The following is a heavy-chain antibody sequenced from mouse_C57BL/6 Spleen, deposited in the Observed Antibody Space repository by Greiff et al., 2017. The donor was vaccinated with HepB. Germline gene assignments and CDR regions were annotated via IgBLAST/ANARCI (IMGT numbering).Heavy chain of an antibody. Sequence: VKLQQPGAELVKPGASVKMSCKASGYTFTSYWITWVKQRPGQGLEWIGDIYPGSGSTNYNEKFKSKATLTVDTSSSTAYMQLSSLTSEDSAVYYCARSEDYYGSSWYFDVWGTGTTVTVSS. D-gene: IGHD1-1*01. J-gene: IGHJ1*03. CDR1: GYTFTSYW. CDR2: IYPGSGST. V-gene: IGHV1-55*01. CDR3: ARSEDYYGSSWYFDV.